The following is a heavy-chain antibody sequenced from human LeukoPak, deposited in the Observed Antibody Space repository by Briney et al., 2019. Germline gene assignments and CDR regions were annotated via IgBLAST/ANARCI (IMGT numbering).Heavy chain of an antibody. CDR2: ISGSGSTM. V-gene: IGHV3-48*03. Sequence: GGSLRLSCAASGFTFSNHEMNWVRQAPGKGLEWVSYISGSGSTMYYADSVKGRFTISRANSKNSLYLQMNSLRAEDTAVYYCATYLTMTLDYWGQGTLVTVSS. J-gene: IGHJ4*02. D-gene: IGHD4-17*01. CDR1: GFTFSNHE. CDR3: ATYLTMTLDY.